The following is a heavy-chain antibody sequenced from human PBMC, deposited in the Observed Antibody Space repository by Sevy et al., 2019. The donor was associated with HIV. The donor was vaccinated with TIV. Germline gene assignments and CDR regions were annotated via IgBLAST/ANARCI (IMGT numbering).Heavy chain of an antibody. Sequence: ASVKVSCKASGYTFTSYDINWVRQATGQGLEWMGWMNPNSGNTGYAQKFQGRVTMTRTTSISTAYLELSSLRSEDTAMYYCASGRDCTSSSCYRWRSYGLDVWGQGTTVTVSS. CDR2: MNPNSGNT. V-gene: IGHV1-8*01. CDR3: ASGRDCTSSSCYRWRSYGLDV. J-gene: IGHJ6*02. CDR1: GYTFTSYD. D-gene: IGHD2-2*02.